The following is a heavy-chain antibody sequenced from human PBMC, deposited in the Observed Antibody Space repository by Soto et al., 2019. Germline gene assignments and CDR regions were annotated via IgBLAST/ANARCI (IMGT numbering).Heavy chain of an antibody. CDR3: AKDSYYDFWSAYYGMDV. J-gene: IGHJ6*02. CDR2: ISWNSGSI. Sequence: PGGSLRLSCAASGFTFDYYAMHWVRQAPGKGLEWVSGISWNSGSIGYADSVKGRFTISRDNAKNSLYLQMNSLRAEDTALYYCAKDSYYDFWSAYYGMDVWGQGTTVTVSS. V-gene: IGHV3-9*01. CDR1: GFTFDYYA. D-gene: IGHD3-3*01.